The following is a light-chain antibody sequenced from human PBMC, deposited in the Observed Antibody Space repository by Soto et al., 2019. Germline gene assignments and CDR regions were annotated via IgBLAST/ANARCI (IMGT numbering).Light chain of an antibody. Sequence: DIQMTQSPSTLSASVGDRVTITCRASQSISSWLTWYQQKAGQAPNLLIYKASIVESGVPSRCSGSGSGTEFTLTISSLQHDDSATYYCQQYSYFETFGQGTRVEVK. CDR1: QSISSW. V-gene: IGKV1-5*03. CDR2: KAS. J-gene: IGKJ1*01. CDR3: QQYSYFET.